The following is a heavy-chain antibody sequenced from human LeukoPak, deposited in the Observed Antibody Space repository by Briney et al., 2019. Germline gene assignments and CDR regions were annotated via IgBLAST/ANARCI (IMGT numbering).Heavy chain of an antibody. V-gene: IGHV3-30*02. CDR1: GFTFSSYG. J-gene: IGHJ6*03. CDR3: ANSRLRDYYYMDV. Sequence: PGGSLRLSCAASGFTFSSYGMHWVRQAPGKGLEWVAFIRYDGSNKYYADSVKGRFTISRDNSKNTLYLQMNSLGAEDTAVYYCANSRLRDYYYMDVWGKGTTVTVSS. D-gene: IGHD5-24*01. CDR2: IRYDGSNK.